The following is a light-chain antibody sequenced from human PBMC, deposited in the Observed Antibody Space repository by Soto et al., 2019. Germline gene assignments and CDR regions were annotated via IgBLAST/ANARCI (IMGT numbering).Light chain of an antibody. CDR1: QTFSNSF. Sequence: EIVLTQSPATLSLSPGQRPTLPCRASQTFSNSFLSWFQQIPGQAPRLLIYGASMRATGIPDRFSGSGSGTDFTLTIRRLEPEDFAVYYCQQCGSSSTFGQGTRLEV. CDR3: QQCGSSST. CDR2: GAS. V-gene: IGKV3-20*01. J-gene: IGKJ5*01.